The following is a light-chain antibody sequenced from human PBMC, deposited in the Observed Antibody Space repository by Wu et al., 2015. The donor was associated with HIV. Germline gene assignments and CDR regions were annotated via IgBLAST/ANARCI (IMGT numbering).Light chain of an antibody. V-gene: IGKV3-11*01. Sequence: EIVLTQSPDILSLSPGETATLSCRANQILGRFLAWYQQKPGQSPRLLIYDTSTRATGIPARFSGRKSGSEFTLTVSSLEPEDSAVYFCQQRTNWPPISFGQGTRLEIK. CDR3: QQRTNWPPIS. CDR1: QILGRF. J-gene: IGKJ5*01. CDR2: DTS.